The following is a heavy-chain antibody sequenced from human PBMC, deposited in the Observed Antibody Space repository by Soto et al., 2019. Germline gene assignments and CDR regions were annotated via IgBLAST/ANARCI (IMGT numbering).Heavy chain of an antibody. Sequence: ASVKVSCKASGYTFSNYYIHWIRQAPGQGLEWMGIINPSAGSTSYAQKFQDRVTMTTDESTSTAYMELSSLRSEDTAVYYCATEGRYCISTSCLVYWGQGTLVTVSS. V-gene: IGHV1-46*01. D-gene: IGHD2-2*01. J-gene: IGHJ4*02. CDR3: ATEGRYCISTSCLVY. CDR2: INPSAGST. CDR1: GYTFSNYY.